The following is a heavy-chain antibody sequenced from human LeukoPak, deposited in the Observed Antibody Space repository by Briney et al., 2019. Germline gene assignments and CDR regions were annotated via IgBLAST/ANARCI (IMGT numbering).Heavy chain of an antibody. CDR2: ISNNGGYT. CDR1: GFTFSSSA. J-gene: IGHJ4*02. V-gene: IGHV3-23*01. Sequence: GGSLRLSCAASGFTFSSSAMSWVRQAPGKGLEWVSAISNNGGYTYYADSVQGRFTISRDNSKSTLCLQMNSLRAEDTAVYYCARGYSSGPFDYWGQGTLVTVSS. D-gene: IGHD6-19*01. CDR3: ARGYSSGPFDY.